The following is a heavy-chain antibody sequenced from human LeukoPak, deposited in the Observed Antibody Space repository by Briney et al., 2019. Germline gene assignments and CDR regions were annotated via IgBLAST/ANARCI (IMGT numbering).Heavy chain of an antibody. Sequence: SVKVSYKASGGTFSSYAISWVRQAPGQGLEWMGGTIPIFATANYAQKFQGRVTITADESTSTAYMELSSLRSEDTAVYYCARGPITTRSHFDYWGQGTLVTVSS. CDR1: GGTFSSYA. V-gene: IGHV1-69*13. CDR3: ARGPITTRSHFDY. D-gene: IGHD3-22*01. J-gene: IGHJ4*02. CDR2: TIPIFATA.